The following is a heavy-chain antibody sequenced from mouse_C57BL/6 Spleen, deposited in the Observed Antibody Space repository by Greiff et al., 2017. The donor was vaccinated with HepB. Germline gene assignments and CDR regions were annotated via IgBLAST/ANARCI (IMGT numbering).Heavy chain of an antibody. V-gene: IGHV1-47*01. Sequence: VQRVESGAELVKPGASVKMSCKASGYTFTTYPIEWMNQNHGKSLEWIGNFHPYNDDTKYNEKFKGKATLTVEKSSSTVYLELSRLTSDDSAVYYCARRIYGNYGAMDYWGQGTSVTVSS. J-gene: IGHJ4*01. CDR2: FHPYNDDT. D-gene: IGHD2-1*01. CDR1: GYTFTTYP. CDR3: ARRIYGNYGAMDY.